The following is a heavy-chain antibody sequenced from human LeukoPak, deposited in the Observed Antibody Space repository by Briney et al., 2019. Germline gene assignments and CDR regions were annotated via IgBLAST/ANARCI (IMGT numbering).Heavy chain of an antibody. CDR3: ARDPYYYDSSGYPSLDY. Sequence: ASVKVSCKASGYTFTSYGISWVRQAPGQGLEWMGWISAYNGNTNYAQKLQGRVTMTTDTSTSTAYIELRSLRSDDTAVYYCARDPYYYDSSGYPSLDYWGQGTLVTVSS. V-gene: IGHV1-18*01. CDR1: GYTFTSYG. J-gene: IGHJ4*02. CDR2: ISAYNGNT. D-gene: IGHD3-22*01.